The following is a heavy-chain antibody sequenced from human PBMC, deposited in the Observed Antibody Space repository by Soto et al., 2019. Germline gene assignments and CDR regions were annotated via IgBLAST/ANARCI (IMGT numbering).Heavy chain of an antibody. CDR1: GGSISSGGYY. D-gene: IGHD4-17*01. CDR3: ARTSDDYGASFDI. V-gene: IGHV4-31*03. Sequence: PSETLSLTCTVSGGSISSGGYYWSWIRQHPGKGLEWIGYIYYSGSTYYNPSLKSRVTISVDTSKNQFSLKLSSVTAADTAVYYCARTSDDYGASFDIWGQGTMVTVSS. CDR2: IYYSGST. J-gene: IGHJ3*02.